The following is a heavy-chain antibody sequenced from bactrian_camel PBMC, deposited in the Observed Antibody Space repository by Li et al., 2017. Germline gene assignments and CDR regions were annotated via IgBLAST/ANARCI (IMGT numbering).Heavy chain of an antibody. CDR3: AADHCLVAVHGTYNY. Sequence: SGGGSVQAGGSLRLSCVVSGNTASSSCMAWFRQKLGKERERVARIDWHDAPTYEDSVKGRFTISKDAAKNTLYLDMNSLKPEDTGMYYCAADHCLVAVHGTYNYWGQGTQVTVS. CDR2: IDWHDAP. J-gene: IGHJ4*01. D-gene: IGHD7*01. V-gene: IGHV3S53*01. CDR1: GNTASSSC.